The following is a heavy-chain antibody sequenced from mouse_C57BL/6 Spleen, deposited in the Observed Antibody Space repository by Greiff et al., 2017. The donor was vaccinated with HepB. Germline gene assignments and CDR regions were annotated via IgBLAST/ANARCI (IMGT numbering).Heavy chain of an antibody. Sequence: VQLQESGAELVRPGASVKLSCKASGYTFTDYYINWVKQRPGQGLEWIARIYPGSGNTYYNEKFKGKATLTAEKSSSTAYMQLSSLTSEDSAVYFCASMRDWYFDVWGTGTTVTVSS. V-gene: IGHV1-76*01. J-gene: IGHJ1*03. CDR2: IYPGSGNT. CDR3: ASMRDWYFDV. CDR1: GYTFTDYY. D-gene: IGHD6-5*01.